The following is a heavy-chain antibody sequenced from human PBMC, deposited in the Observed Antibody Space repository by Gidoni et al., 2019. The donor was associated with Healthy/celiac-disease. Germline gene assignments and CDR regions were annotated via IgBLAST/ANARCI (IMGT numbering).Heavy chain of an antibody. Sequence: DVQLLESGGGLVQPGGSLRLSCAASGFTSSRDDLGWVRQAPGKGLAWFSAIICRVCSTYDADSEKGRFTISRDNSKNTLYLQMNSLRAEDTAVYYCAATTYYYDSSGYPDAFDIWGQGTMVTVSS. V-gene: IGHV3-23*01. CDR1: GFTSSRDD. D-gene: IGHD3-22*01. CDR2: IICRVCST. J-gene: IGHJ3*02. CDR3: AATTYYYDSSGYPDAFDI.